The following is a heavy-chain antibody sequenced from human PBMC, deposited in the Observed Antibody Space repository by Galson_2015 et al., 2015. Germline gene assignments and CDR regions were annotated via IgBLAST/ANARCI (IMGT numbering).Heavy chain of an antibody. J-gene: IGHJ4*02. V-gene: IGHV1-46*01. CDR3: ARAADQYFDY. D-gene: IGHD4-11*01. CDR1: GHTFTTSDY. CDR2: INPSDGIA. Sequence: SVKVSGKAFGHTFTTSDYMHWVRRAPGQGLEWMGIINPSDGIANYTQNFQGRVTMTRDTSTSTVYIEVSSLRSEDTAVYYCARAADQYFDYWGQGTPVTVSS.